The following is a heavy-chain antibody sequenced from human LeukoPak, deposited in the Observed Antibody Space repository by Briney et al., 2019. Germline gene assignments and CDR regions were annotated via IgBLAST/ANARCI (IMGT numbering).Heavy chain of an antibody. D-gene: IGHD3-22*01. J-gene: IGHJ5*02. CDR2: PYYSGST. CDR1: GGSISSGDYC. V-gene: IGHV4-30-4*01. Sequence: PSQTLSLTCTVSGGSISSGDYCWSWIRQPPGKGLEWIGYPYYSGSTYYNPSLKSRATISVDTSKNQFSLKLTSVTAADTAVYYCARPYYYDSRIDPWGQGTLVTVSS. CDR3: ARPYYYDSRIDP.